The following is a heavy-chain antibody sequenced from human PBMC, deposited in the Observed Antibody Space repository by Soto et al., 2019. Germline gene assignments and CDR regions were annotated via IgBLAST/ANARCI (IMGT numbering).Heavy chain of an antibody. CDR3: ASLGYCSSTSCPFDY. D-gene: IGHD2-2*01. V-gene: IGHV3-33*01. CDR2: IWYDGSNK. J-gene: IGHJ4*02. CDR1: GFNFSDYG. Sequence: PGGSLRLSCAASGFNFSDYGMHWVRQAPGKGLEWVALIWYDGSNKYYADSVKGRFTISRDNSKNTMHLQMNSLRVEDTAVYYWASLGYCSSTSCPFDYWGQGTLVTVSS.